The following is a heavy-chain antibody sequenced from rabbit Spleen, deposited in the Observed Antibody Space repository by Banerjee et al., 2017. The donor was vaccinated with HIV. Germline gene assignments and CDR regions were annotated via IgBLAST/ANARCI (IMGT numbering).Heavy chain of an antibody. CDR1: GFSFNSYW. CDR3: ARQTDDSWYAGGL. J-gene: IGHJ4*01. D-gene: IGHD4-2*01. CDR2: IWSGTT. Sequence: QEQVVESGGGLVQPGGSLTLTCTASGFSFNSYWICWVRQAPGKGLEWIGCIWSGTTYYASWATGRFTISKTSSTTVTLQMTSLTGADTATYFCARQTDDSWYAGGLWGPGTLVTVS. V-gene: IGHV1S45*01.